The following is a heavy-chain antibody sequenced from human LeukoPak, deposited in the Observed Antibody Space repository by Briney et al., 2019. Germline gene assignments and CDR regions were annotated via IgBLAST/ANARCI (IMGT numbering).Heavy chain of an antibody. J-gene: IGHJ5*02. Sequence: PGGSLRLSCAASGFIFSSYWMSWARQAPGKGLEWVANIKQDGSEKYYVDSVKGRFTISRDNAKDSLFLQMNSLRAEDTAVYYCARDSKHYDSSGYYTWSQGTLVTVSS. CDR2: IKQDGSEK. V-gene: IGHV3-7*05. D-gene: IGHD3-22*01. CDR3: ARDSKHYDSSGYYT. CDR1: GFIFSSYW.